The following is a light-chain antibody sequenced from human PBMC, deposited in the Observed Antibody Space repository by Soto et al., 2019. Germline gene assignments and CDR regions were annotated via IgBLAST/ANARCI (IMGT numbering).Light chain of an antibody. Sequence: EIVLTQSPATLSLSPGERATLSCRASQSVSSYFAWYQQKPGQAPRLLIYDASSRATGIPARFSGSGSGTDFTLTISSLEPEDFAVYYCQQRSDWPLTFGQRTKVEIK. J-gene: IGKJ1*01. CDR3: QQRSDWPLT. CDR2: DAS. V-gene: IGKV3-11*01. CDR1: QSVSSY.